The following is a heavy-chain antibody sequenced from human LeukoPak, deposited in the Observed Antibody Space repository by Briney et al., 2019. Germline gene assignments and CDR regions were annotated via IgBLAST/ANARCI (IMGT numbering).Heavy chain of an antibody. J-gene: IGHJ4*02. Sequence: PGGSLRLSCAASGFTFSSFWMHWVRQAPGKGLVWVSRINADGKKTTYADCVKGRFTISRDNAKNTLYLHVNTLRAEDTAIYHCVYSVYDWTYYFDWWGRGTRDTVSS. CDR2: INADGKKT. CDR3: VYSVYDWTYYFDW. D-gene: IGHD5/OR15-5a*01. CDR1: GFTFSSFW. V-gene: IGHV3-74*01.